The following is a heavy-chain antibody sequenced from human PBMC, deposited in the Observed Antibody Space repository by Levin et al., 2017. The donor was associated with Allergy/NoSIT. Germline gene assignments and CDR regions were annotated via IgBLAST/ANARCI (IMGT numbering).Heavy chain of an antibody. CDR1: GFTFDDYA. CDR2: ISWNSGSI. D-gene: IGHD5-18*01. CDR3: AKDRGGGDSDGNDY. J-gene: IGHJ4*02. V-gene: IGHV3-9*01. Sequence: SLKISCAASGFTFDDYAMHWVRQAPGKGLEWVSGISWNSGSIGYADSVKGRFTISRDNAKNSLYLQMNSLRAEDTALYYCAKDRGGGDSDGNDYWGQGTLVTVSS.